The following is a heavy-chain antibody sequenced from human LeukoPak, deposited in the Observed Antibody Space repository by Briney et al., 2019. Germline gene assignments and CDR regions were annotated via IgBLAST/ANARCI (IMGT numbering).Heavy chain of an antibody. CDR3: AKGSADPYYDFWSGYSDY. Sequence: GGSLRLSCAVSGFAFGSEAMSWVRQSPARGLEWVASISPGGGTTYYADYVKGRFTISRDNSKNSLFVQMNSLRAEDSAVYYCAKGSADPYYDFWSGYSDYWGQGTLVTVSS. CDR2: ISPGGGTT. D-gene: IGHD3-3*01. CDR1: GFAFGSEA. V-gene: IGHV3-23*01. J-gene: IGHJ4*02.